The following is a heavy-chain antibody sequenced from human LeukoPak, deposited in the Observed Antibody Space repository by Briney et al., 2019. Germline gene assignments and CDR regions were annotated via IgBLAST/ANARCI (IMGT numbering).Heavy chain of an antibody. D-gene: IGHD3-9*01. V-gene: IGHV3-21*01. CDR3: ASSYDILTGYYKEDY. Sequence: GGSLRLSCAASGFTFSSYSMNWVRQAPGKGLEWVSSISSSSSYIYYADSVKGRFTISRDNAKNSLYLQMNSLRAEDTAVYYCASSYDILTGYYKEDYWGKGTLVTVSS. CDR1: GFTFSSYS. CDR2: ISSSSSYI. J-gene: IGHJ4*02.